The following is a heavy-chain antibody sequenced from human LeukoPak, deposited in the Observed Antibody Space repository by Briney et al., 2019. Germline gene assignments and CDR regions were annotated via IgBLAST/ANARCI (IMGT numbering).Heavy chain of an antibody. J-gene: IGHJ4*02. CDR2: LWYDGRTK. CDR3: ARDYCGGDCHVDY. D-gene: IGHD2-21*02. V-gene: IGHV3-33*08. Sequence: TGGSLRLSCVGSGFTFSSHGMHWVRQAPGKGLEWVAVLWYDGRTKYYAESVKGRFTISRDNSKNTLYLQMNSLRAEDTAVYYCARDYCGGDCHVDYWGQGTLVTVSS. CDR1: GFTFSSHG.